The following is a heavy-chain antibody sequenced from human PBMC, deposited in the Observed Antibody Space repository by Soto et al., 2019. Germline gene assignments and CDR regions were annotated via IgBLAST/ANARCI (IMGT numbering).Heavy chain of an antibody. D-gene: IGHD3-3*01. Sequence: GASLKISCQGSGYSFTSYWIGWVRQMPGKGLEWMGIIYPGDSDTRYSPSFQGQVTISADKSISTAYLQWSSLKASDTAMYYCAIYDLSLGSDAFYIWGQGTMVTVSS. CDR3: AIYDLSLGSDAFYI. CDR1: GYSFTSYW. V-gene: IGHV5-51*01. CDR2: IYPGDSDT. J-gene: IGHJ3*02.